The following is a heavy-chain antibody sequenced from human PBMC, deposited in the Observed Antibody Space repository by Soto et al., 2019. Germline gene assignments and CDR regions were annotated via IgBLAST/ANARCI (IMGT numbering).Heavy chain of an antibody. Sequence: SETLSLTCTVSGASLSTSYWSWIRQPPGKGLEWIGYIFYTGSTKYNPSLESRVTISVDTSKNQFFLKLTSVTAADTAVYYCARHGYNYGGGYFDYWDQGTLVTSPQ. V-gene: IGHV4-59*08. CDR2: IFYTGST. CDR3: ARHGYNYGGGYFDY. CDR1: GASLSTSY. J-gene: IGHJ4*02. D-gene: IGHD5-18*01.